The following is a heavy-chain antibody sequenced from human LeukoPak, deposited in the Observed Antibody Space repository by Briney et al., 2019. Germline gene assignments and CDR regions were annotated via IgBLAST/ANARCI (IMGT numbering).Heavy chain of an antibody. J-gene: IGHJ4*02. D-gene: IGHD6-19*01. CDR1: GYTFTSYG. Sequence: ASVKVSCKASGYTFTSYGISWVRQAPGQGLEWMGWISAYNGNTNYAQKLQGRVTMTTVTSTSTAYMELRSLRSDDTAVYYCARDVPYSSGWLYYFDYWGQGTLVTVSS. V-gene: IGHV1-18*01. CDR2: ISAYNGNT. CDR3: ARDVPYSSGWLYYFDY.